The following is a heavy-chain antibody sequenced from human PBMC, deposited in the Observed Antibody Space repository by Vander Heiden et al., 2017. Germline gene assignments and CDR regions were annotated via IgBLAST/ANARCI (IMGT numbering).Heavy chain of an antibody. V-gene: IGHV1-58*01. D-gene: IGHD3-22*01. J-gene: IGHJ2*01. CDR2: IVVGSGNT. CDR1: GFPFPSSA. Sequence: QMQLVQSGPEVKKPGTSVKVSCKASGFPFPSSAVQWGRQARGQRLEGIGWIVVGSGNTAYAQKLQERVTITRDKSTSTAYVELSSLRSEDTAVYYCAAAHYYDSSGSWYFDLWGRGTLVTVSS. CDR3: AAAHYYDSSGSWYFDL.